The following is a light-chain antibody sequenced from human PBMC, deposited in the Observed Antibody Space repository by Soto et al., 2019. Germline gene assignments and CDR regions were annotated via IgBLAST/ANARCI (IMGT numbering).Light chain of an antibody. Sequence: EIVLTQSPATLSLSPGDRATLSCRASQSVTTFLAWYQQKPGQAPRLLIYDASDRAPGIPARFSGSGSAKDFTLTINNLEPEDFAVYYCQQRSNWPPSITFGQGTRLEI. J-gene: IGKJ5*01. V-gene: IGKV3-11*01. CDR1: QSVTTF. CDR2: DAS. CDR3: QQRSNWPPSIT.